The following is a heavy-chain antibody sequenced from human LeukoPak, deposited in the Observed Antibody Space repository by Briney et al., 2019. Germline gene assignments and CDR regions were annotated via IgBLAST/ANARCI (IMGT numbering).Heavy chain of an antibody. CDR2: FHNSRTT. V-gene: IGHV4-59*01. J-gene: IGHJ5*02. D-gene: IGHD3-10*01. CDR3: ARGHLGLSP. CDR1: GGSIIGYS. Sequence: SETLSLTCTVSGGSIIGYSWTWIRQPPGQGLEWIGYFHNSRTTSYNPSLTGRVIISVDTAMDQISLKLNSVTAADTAVYYCARGHLGLSPWGQGFLVTVSS.